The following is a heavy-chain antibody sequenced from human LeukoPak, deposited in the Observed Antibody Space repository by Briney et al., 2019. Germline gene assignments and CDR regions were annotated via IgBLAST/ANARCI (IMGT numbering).Heavy chain of an antibody. V-gene: IGHV4-59*01. CDR3: ATTYGDYGGRRGDAFDI. CDR1: GGSISSYY. CDR2: IYYSGST. D-gene: IGHD4-17*01. J-gene: IGHJ3*02. Sequence: PSETLSLTCTVSGGSISSYYWSWIRQPSGKGLEWIGYIYYSGSTNYNPSLKSRVTISVDTSKNQFSLKLSSVTAADTAVYYCATTYGDYGGRRGDAFDIWGQETVVTVSS.